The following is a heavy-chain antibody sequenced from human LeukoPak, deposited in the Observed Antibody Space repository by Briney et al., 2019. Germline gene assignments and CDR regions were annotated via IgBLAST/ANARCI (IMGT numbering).Heavy chain of an antibody. Sequence: SETLSLTCTVSGGSISSSSYYWGWIRQPQGKGLEWIGSIYYSGSTYYNPSLKRRVTISVDTSKNPFSLKLSSVTAADTAVYYCVFHCSSTSCYGDYWGQGTLVTVSS. D-gene: IGHD2-2*01. V-gene: IGHV4-39*01. J-gene: IGHJ4*02. CDR3: VFHCSSTSCYGDY. CDR2: IYYSGST. CDR1: GGSISSSSYY.